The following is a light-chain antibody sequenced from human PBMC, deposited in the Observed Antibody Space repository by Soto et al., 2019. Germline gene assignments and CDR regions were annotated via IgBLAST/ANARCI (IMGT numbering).Light chain of an antibody. V-gene: IGKV3D-20*02. CDR1: QSASSSY. J-gene: IGKJ2*01. Sequence: EIVLTQSPGTLSLSPGERATLSCMASQSASSSYLACYQQKPGQAPRLLIYGASNRATGIPARFSGSGSGTDFTLTISSLEPEDFAVYYCQQRSGWPLFGQGTKVDI. CDR3: QQRSGWPL. CDR2: GAS.